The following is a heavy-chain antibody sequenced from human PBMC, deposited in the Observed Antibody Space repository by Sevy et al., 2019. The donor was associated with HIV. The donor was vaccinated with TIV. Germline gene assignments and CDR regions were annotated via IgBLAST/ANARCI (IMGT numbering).Heavy chain of an antibody. CDR3: ARMGDYYDSSGYYPLKF. D-gene: IGHD3-22*01. CDR2: INPNGGGT. Sequence: ASVKVSCKASGYTFTGYYIHWVRQAPGQGLEWMGWINPNGGGTYFAKKFQDSVTMTTDTSVNTAYMELRSLRFDDTAVYYCARMGDYYDSSGYYPLKFWGQRTLVTVSS. CDR1: GYTFTGYY. V-gene: IGHV1-2*02. J-gene: IGHJ4*02.